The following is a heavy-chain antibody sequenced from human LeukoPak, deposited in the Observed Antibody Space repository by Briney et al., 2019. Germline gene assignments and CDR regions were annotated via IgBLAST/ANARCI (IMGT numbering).Heavy chain of an antibody. D-gene: IGHD3-3*01. CDR1: GGPLSSGRYY. J-gene: IGHJ3*02. CDR3: ARGDVEYLWSGYLYDAFDS. V-gene: IGHV4-61*02. CDR2: IYTSGRT. Sequence: SETLSLTCSVSGGPLSSGRYYWSWIRQPAGKGLEWIGRIYTSGRTNYNPSLKSRVTISVDTSKHQFSLKLSSGTGADTPVYYCARGDVEYLWSGYLYDAFDSWGEGTMVSVSS.